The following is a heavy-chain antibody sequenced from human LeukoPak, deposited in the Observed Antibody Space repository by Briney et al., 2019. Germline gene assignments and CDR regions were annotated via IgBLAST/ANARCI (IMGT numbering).Heavy chain of an antibody. V-gene: IGHV3-30*18. CDR2: ISHDGSLK. D-gene: IGHD3-10*01. J-gene: IGHJ3*01. Sequence: GGSLRLSCAASGFSFSNFGMHWVRQAPGKGLEWVAVISHDGSLKYYLDSVKGRFTISRDNSKNTLYLQMDSLRVEDTAVYYCAKKNSYGSGAGDPLDVWGHGTLVTVST. CDR3: AKKNSYGSGAGDPLDV. CDR1: GFSFSNFG.